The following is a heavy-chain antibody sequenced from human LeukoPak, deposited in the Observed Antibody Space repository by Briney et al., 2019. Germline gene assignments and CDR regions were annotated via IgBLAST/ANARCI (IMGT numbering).Heavy chain of an antibody. CDR1: GSSFTSYW. Sequence: GASLKISFKGSGSSFTSYWIAWVRQMPGKGLEWMGIIYPDDSDTRYSPSFQGQVTITADKSISTAYLQWSSLKASDNAMYYCARQRRSSGWPNDYWGQGTLVTVSS. CDR2: IYPDDSDT. V-gene: IGHV5-51*01. J-gene: IGHJ4*02. D-gene: IGHD6-19*01. CDR3: ARQRRSSGWPNDY.